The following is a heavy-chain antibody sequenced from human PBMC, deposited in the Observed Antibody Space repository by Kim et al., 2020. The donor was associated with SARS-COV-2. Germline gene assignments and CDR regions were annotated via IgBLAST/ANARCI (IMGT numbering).Heavy chain of an antibody. V-gene: IGHV3-33*05. J-gene: IGHJ4*02. CDR1: GFTFSSYG. CDR2: ISYDGSNK. CDR3: ARGIDYYGSGY. Sequence: GGSLRLSCAASGFTFSSYGMHWVRQAPGKGLEWVVVISYDGSNKYYADSVKGRFTISRDNSKNTLYLQMNSLRAEDTAVYYCARGIDYYGSGYWGQGTLVTVSS. D-gene: IGHD3-10*01.